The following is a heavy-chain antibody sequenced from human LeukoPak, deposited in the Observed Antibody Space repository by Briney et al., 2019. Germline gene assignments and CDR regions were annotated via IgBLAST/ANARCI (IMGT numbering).Heavy chain of an antibody. CDR3: AREHWDFDY. Sequence: PGGXLRLSCAASGFTFSNYAITWLRQAPGKGLEWVSEISGSGESTYYGDSVKGRFTIYRDNSKNTLYLQMNSLRAGDTAVYYCAREHWDFDYWGQGTLVTVSS. J-gene: IGHJ4*02. D-gene: IGHD7-27*01. V-gene: IGHV3-23*01. CDR2: ISGSGEST. CDR1: GFTFSNYA.